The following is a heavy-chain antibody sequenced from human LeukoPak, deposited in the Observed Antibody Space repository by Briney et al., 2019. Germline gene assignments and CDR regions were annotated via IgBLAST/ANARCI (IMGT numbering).Heavy chain of an antibody. CDR1: GFTFSSYA. J-gene: IGHJ4*02. Sequence: GRSLRLSCAASGFTFSSYARSWVRQAPGKGLEWVSAISGSGGRTYYADSVKGRFTIYRDNSKTTLYLQMNSLRAEDTGVYYCANPYGGLVVYFDYWGQGTLVTVSS. D-gene: IGHD4/OR15-4a*01. V-gene: IGHV3-23*01. CDR3: ANPYGGLVVYFDY. CDR2: ISGSGGRT.